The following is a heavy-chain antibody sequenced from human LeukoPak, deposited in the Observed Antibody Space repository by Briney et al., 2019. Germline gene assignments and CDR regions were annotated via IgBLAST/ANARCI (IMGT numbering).Heavy chain of an antibody. CDR1: GFTFSSYA. J-gene: IGHJ4*02. CDR3: AKDLDYYGSSTRFDY. CDR2: ISGSGGST. D-gene: IGHD2-2*01. Sequence: PGGSLRLSCAASGFTFSSYAMSWVRQAPGKGLEWVSAISGSGGSTYYADSVKGRFTISRDNSKNTLYLQMNSLRAEDTAVYYCAKDLDYYGSSTRFDYWGQGTLVTVSS. V-gene: IGHV3-23*01.